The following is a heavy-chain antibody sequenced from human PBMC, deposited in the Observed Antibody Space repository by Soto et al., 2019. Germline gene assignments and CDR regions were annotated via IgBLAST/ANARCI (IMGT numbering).Heavy chain of an antibody. D-gene: IGHD6-19*01. CDR3: ARVHVMVVAGSTFDY. V-gene: IGHV4-38-2*02. CDR2: IYHGGTT. J-gene: IGHJ4*01. Sequence: SETLSLTCTVSGYSIGSGSYWAWIRQPPGKGPEWIASIYHGGTTFYNPSLKSRITISVDTSNNQFSLKLTSVTAADTAVYYCARVHVMVVAGSTFDYWGHGTLVTVSS. CDR1: GYSIGSGSY.